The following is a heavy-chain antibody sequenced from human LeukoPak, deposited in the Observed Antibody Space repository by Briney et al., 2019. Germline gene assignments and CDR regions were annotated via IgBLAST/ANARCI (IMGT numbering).Heavy chain of an antibody. D-gene: IGHD3-10*01. CDR3: ARVGYGSGSYYTYYYYYMDV. CDR1: GGSFSGYY. CDR2: INHSGST. J-gene: IGHJ6*03. V-gene: IGHV4-34*01. Sequence: SETLSLTCAVYGGSFSGYYWSWIRQPPGKGLEWIGEINHSGSTNYNPSLKSRVTISVDTSKNQFSLKLSSVTAADTAVYYCARVGYGSGSYYTYYYYYMDVWGKGTTVTVSS.